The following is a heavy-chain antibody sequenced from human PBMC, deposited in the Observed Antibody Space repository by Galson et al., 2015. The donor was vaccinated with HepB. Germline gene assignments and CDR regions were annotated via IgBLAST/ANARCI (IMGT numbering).Heavy chain of an antibody. V-gene: IGHV1-24*01. CDR2: FDPEDGET. CDR3: ATAITIFGVARKMDWFDP. CDR1: GYTLTELS. J-gene: IGHJ5*02. Sequence: SVKVSCKVSGYTLTELSMHWGRQAPGRGLEWMGGFDPEDGETIYAQKFQGRVTMTEDTSTDTAYMELSSLRSEDTAVYYCATAITIFGVARKMDWFDPWGQGTLVTVSS. D-gene: IGHD3-3*01.